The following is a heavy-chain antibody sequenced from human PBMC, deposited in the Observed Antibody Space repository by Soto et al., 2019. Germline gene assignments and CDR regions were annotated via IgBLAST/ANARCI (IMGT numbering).Heavy chain of an antibody. CDR3: ARRMSYGSGSYYNFDY. CDR2: IYPGDSDT. V-gene: IGHV5-51*01. D-gene: IGHD3-10*01. Sequence: GESLKISCKGSGYSFTSYWIDWVRQMPGKGLEWMGIIYPGDSDTRYSPSFQGQVTISADKSISTAYLQWSSLKASDTAMYYCARRMSYGSGSYYNFDYWGQGTLVTVSS. J-gene: IGHJ4*02. CDR1: GYSFTSYW.